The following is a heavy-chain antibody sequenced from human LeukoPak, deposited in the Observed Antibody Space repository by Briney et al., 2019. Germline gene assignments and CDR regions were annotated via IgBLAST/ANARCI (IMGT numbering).Heavy chain of an antibody. CDR1: GGSISSYY. J-gene: IGHJ4*02. V-gene: IGHV4-4*07. D-gene: IGHD3-16*02. CDR2: IYTSGST. CDR3: ARDIGRPTFGGVIATYFDY. Sequence: KPSETLSLTCTVSGGSISSYYWSWIRQPAGKGLERIGRIYTSGSTNYNPSLKSRVTMSVDTSKNQFSLKLSSVTAADTAVYYCARDIGRPTFGGVIATYFDYWGQGTLVTVSS.